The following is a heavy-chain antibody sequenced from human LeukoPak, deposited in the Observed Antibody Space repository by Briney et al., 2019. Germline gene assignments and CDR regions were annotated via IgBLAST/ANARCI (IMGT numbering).Heavy chain of an antibody. J-gene: IGHJ5*02. Sequence: PSETLSLTCAVYGGSLSGYYWSWIRQSPGKGLEWIGEGGDRGGTKYSPSLKSRVTISADTSKNQFSLKLRSVTAADTAVYYCAKNGQTGFSFDPWSQGTLVTASS. CDR3: AKNGQTGFSFDP. CDR2: GGDRGGT. V-gene: IGHV4-34*01. D-gene: IGHD3-9*01. CDR1: GGSLSGYY.